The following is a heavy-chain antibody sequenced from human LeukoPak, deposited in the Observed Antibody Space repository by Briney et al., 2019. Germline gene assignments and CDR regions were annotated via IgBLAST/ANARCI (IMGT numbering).Heavy chain of an antibody. D-gene: IGHD2-2*01. CDR3: ARRHQYCSSTSCSPSAFDI. CDR1: GGSISSYY. V-gene: IGHV4-59*08. Sequence: SETLSLACTVSGGSISSYYWSWIRQPPGKGLEWIGYIYYSGSTNYNPSLKSRVTISVDTSKNQFSLKLSSVTAADTAVYYCARRHQYCSSTSCSPSAFDIWGQGTMVTVSS. J-gene: IGHJ3*02. CDR2: IYYSGST.